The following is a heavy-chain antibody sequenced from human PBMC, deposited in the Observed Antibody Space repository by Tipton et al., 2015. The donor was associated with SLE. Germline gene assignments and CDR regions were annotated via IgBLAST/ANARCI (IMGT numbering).Heavy chain of an antibody. CDR1: GASISDYY. J-gene: IGHJ4*02. V-gene: IGHV4-59*07. Sequence: TLSLTCTVSGASISDYYWTWIRQFPGKGLEWIGYIDYSGSTNYNPSLKSRVTISVDTSKNQFSLRLSSVTAADTAVYYCARTSGSYMDYWGQGTLVTVSS. CDR2: IDYSGST. D-gene: IGHD3-10*01. CDR3: ARTSGSYMDY.